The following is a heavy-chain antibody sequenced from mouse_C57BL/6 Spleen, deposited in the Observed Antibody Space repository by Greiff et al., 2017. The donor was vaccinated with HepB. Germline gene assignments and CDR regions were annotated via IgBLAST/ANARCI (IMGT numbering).Heavy chain of an antibody. CDR2: IYPSDSET. V-gene: IGHV1-61*01. D-gene: IGHD2-3*01. Sequence: VQLQQPGAELVRPGSSVKLSCKASGYTFTSYWMDWVKQRPGQGLEWIGNIYPSDSETHYNQKFKDKATLTVDKSSSTAYMQLSSLTSEASAVYYCESSDGRYYFDYWGQGTTLTVSS. CDR1: GYTFTSYW. CDR3: ESSDGRYYFDY. J-gene: IGHJ2*01.